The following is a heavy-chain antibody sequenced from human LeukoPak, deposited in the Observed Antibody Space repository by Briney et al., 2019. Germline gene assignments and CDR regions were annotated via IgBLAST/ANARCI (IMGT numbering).Heavy chain of an antibody. J-gene: IGHJ6*02. CDR2: ISWNSGSI. D-gene: IGHD3-16*01. V-gene: IGHV3-9*01. Sequence: GGSLRLSCAASGFTFDDYAMHWVRQAPGKGLEWVSGISWNSGSIGYADSVKGRFTISRDNAKNSLYLQMNSLRAEDTALYYCAEDSSPAWGDYGMDVWGQGTTVTVSS. CDR3: AEDSSPAWGDYGMDV. CDR1: GFTFDDYA.